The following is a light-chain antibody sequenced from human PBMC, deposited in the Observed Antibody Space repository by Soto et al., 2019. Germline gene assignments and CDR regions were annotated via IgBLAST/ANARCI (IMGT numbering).Light chain of an antibody. V-gene: IGKV3-11*01. Sequence: EIVLTHSPGTLSFSPWKRATLSCSASQSVSNFLAWYQQKPGQAPRLLIYDTSNRATGIPARFSGSGSGTDFTLTINNLDPEDFAVYYCQKRSNWPINFGQGTRLEIK. CDR2: DTS. CDR1: QSVSNF. CDR3: QKRSNWPIN. J-gene: IGKJ5*01.